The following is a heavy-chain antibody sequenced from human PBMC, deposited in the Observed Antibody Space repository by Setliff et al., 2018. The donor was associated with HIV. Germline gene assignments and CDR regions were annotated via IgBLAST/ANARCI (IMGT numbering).Heavy chain of an antibody. Sequence: PGESLKISCQSSGYSFFSSWISWARQMPGKGLEWMGIIYPGDSDTRYSPTFQGQVTISADKSINTAYLQWSSLKASDTAMYYCARRYSEDSGDGPRYFDHWGQGTLVTVSS. CDR1: GYSFFSSW. V-gene: IGHV5-51*01. D-gene: IGHD2-15*01. J-gene: IGHJ4*02. CDR2: IYPGDSDT. CDR3: ARRYSEDSGDGPRYFDH.